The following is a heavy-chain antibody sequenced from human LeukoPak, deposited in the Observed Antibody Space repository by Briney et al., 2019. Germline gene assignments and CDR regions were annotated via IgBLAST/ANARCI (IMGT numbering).Heavy chain of an antibody. V-gene: IGHV3-53*01. J-gene: IGHJ2*01. CDR2: IYSDGRT. CDR3: GKANGWYGRGYFDL. D-gene: IGHD6-19*01. CDR1: GFTVSSNY. Sequence: GGSLRLSCAASGFTVSSNYMSWVRQAPGKGLEWVSVIYSDGRTYYADSVKGRFTISRDNSKNTLYLETNSLRAEDTAVYYCGKANGWYGRGYFDLWGCGTLVSVSS.